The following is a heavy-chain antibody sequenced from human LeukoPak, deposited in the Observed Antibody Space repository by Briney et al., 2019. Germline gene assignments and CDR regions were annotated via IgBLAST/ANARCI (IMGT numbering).Heavy chain of an antibody. CDR1: GFTFSSYW. V-gene: IGHV3-74*01. D-gene: IGHD6-19*01. J-gene: IGHJ4*02. Sequence: GGSLRLSCSASGFTFSSYWMHWVRQAPGKGLVWVSRINADGSYPNYADSVKGRFTITRDNAKNTLYLQMNSLRVEDTAVYYCARAAYNSGPDYWGQGTLVTVSS. CDR2: INADGSYP. CDR3: ARAAYNSGPDY.